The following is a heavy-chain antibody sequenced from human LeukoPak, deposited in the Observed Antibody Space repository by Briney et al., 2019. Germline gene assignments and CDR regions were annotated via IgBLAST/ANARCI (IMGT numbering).Heavy chain of an antibody. D-gene: IGHD3-22*01. Sequence: ASVKVSCKASGYTFTSYGISWVRQAPGQGLEWIGWISAYNGNTNYAQKLQGRVTMTTDTSTSTAYMELRSLRSDDTAVYYCAGDWAPIVGVIGAFDIWGQGTMVTVSS. CDR3: AGDWAPIVGVIGAFDI. V-gene: IGHV1-18*01. J-gene: IGHJ3*02. CDR1: GYTFTSYG. CDR2: ISAYNGNT.